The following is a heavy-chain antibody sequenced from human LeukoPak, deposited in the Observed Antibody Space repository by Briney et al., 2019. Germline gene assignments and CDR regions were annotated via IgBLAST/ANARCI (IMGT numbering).Heavy chain of an antibody. CDR1: GLTFSSYC. D-gene: IGHD3-16*01. V-gene: IGHV3-7*01. Sequence: AGGSLRLSCAASGLTFSSYCMSWVRQAPGKGLESVANINQDGRQIYYVDSVKGRFTISRDNAKNSLYLQMNSLRVEDTAVYYCARSLWPEDYWGQGTLVTVSS. J-gene: IGHJ4*02. CDR3: ARSLWPEDY. CDR2: INQDGRQI.